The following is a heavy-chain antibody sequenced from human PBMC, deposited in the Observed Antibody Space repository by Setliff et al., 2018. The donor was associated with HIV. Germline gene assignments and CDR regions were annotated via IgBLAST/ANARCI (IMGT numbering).Heavy chain of an antibody. CDR1: GGTFSSYA. Sequence: GASVKVSCKASGGTFSSYAISWVRQAPGQGLEWMGGIIPIFGTANYAQKFQGRVTVTADESTSTAFMELSSLSSEDTAVYYCARPYYSPAFDIWGQGTMVTVSS. D-gene: IGHD3-10*01. J-gene: IGHJ3*02. CDR2: IIPIFGTA. CDR3: ARPYYSPAFDI. V-gene: IGHV1-69*13.